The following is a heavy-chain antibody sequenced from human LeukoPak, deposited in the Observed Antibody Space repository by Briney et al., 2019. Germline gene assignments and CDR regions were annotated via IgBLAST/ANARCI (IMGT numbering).Heavy chain of an antibody. CDR1: GGSFSGYY. CDR3: ASGTGSGWYPLGY. V-gene: IGHV4-59*01. CDR2: IYYSGST. J-gene: IGHJ4*02. Sequence: PSETLSLTCAVYGGSFSGYYWSWIRQPPGKGLEWIGYIYYSGSTNYNPSLKSRVTISVDTSKNQFSLKLSSVTAADTAVYYCASGTGSGWYPLGYWGQGTLVTVSS. D-gene: IGHD6-19*01.